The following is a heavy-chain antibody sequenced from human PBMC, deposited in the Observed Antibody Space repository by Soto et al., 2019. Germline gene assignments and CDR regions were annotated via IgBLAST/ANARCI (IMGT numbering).Heavy chain of an antibody. J-gene: IGHJ6*02. CDR3: VRQGIDYLHGLVDV. D-gene: IGHD4-17*01. CDR1: SGPDRSHN. Sequence: QVQLQQSGPRLVKPSETLSLTCTVSSGPDRSHNWGWIRQPPGRGLEWIGYVYYTGDTAYNPSLSGRVTISAGTSTNDISLTLTSVTAADTAVYYCVRQGIDYLHGLVDVWGQGTTVSVSS. V-gene: IGHV4-59*08. CDR2: VYYTGDT.